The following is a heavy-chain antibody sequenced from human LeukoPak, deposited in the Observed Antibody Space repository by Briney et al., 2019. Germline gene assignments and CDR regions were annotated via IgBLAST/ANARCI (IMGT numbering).Heavy chain of an antibody. CDR2: IIPIFGTA. CDR3: SREFPFCGADCFSGVFDI. J-gene: IGHJ3*02. D-gene: IGHD2-21*02. V-gene: IGHV1-69*13. Sequence: SVKVSCKASGGTFSSYAISWVRQAPGQGLEWMGGIIPIFGTANYAQKFQGRVTITADESTSTAYMELRSLRSDDTAVYYCSREFPFCGADCFSGVFDIWGQGTMVTVS. CDR1: GGTFSSYA.